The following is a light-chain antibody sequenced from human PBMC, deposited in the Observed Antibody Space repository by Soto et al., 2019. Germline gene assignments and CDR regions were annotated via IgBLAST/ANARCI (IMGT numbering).Light chain of an antibody. J-gene: IGLJ1*01. CDR1: SSDVGAYNY. CDR3: SSYRTSSTYV. V-gene: IGLV2-14*01. CDR2: DVT. Sequence: QSALTQPASVSGSAGQSITISCTGTSSDVGAYNYVSWYQQHPGKAPKLMIYDVTNRPSGVSSRFSGSKSGNTASLTISGLQAEDEADYYCSSYRTSSTYVFGTGTKVTVL.